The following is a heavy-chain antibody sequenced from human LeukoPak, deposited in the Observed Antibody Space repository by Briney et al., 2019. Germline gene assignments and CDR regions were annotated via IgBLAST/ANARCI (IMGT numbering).Heavy chain of an antibody. CDR3: ARENSGYDEFDH. Sequence: GGSLRLSCAASGFTFSSYEMNWVRQAPGKGLEWVSYISSSGSTIYYADSVKGRFTISRDNAKNSLYLQMNSLRAEDTAVYYCARENSGYDEFDHWGQGTLVTVSS. V-gene: IGHV3-48*03. CDR2: ISSSGSTI. CDR1: GFTFSSYE. D-gene: IGHD5-12*01. J-gene: IGHJ4*02.